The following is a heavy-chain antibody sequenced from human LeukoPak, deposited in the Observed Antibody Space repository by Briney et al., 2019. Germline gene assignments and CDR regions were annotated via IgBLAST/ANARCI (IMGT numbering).Heavy chain of an antibody. Sequence: GGSLRLSCAASGFTFSSAWMSWVRQAPGKGLEWVSVIYSGGSTYYADSVKGRFTISRDNSKNTLYLQMNSLRAEDTAVYYCARDKRSEFYYYYGMDVWGQGTTVTVSS. J-gene: IGHJ6*02. CDR3: ARDKRSEFYYYYGMDV. V-gene: IGHV3-53*01. CDR1: GFTFSSAW. CDR2: IYSGGST.